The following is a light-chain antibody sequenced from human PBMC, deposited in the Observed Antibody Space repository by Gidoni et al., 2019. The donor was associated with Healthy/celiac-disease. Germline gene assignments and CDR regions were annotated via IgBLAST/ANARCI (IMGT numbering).Light chain of an antibody. Sequence: SVLTQPPSVSGPPGQRVPISCTGSSSNIGAGYDVHWYQQLPGTAPKLLIYGNSNRPSGVPDRFSGSKSGTSASLAITGLQAEDEADYDCQSYDSSLSGSVVFGGGTKLTVL. CDR3: QSYDSSLSGSVV. CDR1: SSNIGAGYD. J-gene: IGLJ2*01. V-gene: IGLV1-40*01. CDR2: GNS.